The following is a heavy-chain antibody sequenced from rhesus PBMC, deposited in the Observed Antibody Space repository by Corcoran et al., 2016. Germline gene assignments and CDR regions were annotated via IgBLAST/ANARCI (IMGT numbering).Heavy chain of an antibody. CDR1: GGSISGYYY. V-gene: IGHV4-73*01. J-gene: IGHJ4*01. CDR3: AKDNYGYDY. CDR2: IYGNSASP. D-gene: IGHD4-17*01. Sequence: QVQLQQWGEGLVKPSETLSLTCAVYGGSISGYYYCSWILQPPGKGLEWIGYIYGNSASPNYNPSVKTRVPIAKATSKHQFSLTLSSVTAADTAVYYCAKDNYGYDYWGQGVLVTVSS.